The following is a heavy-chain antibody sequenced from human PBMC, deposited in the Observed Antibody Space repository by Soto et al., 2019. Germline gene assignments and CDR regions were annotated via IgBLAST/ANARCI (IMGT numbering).Heavy chain of an antibody. CDR1: GGTFSSYA. CDR3: ARVTAPTVTKYYFDY. CDR2: IIPIFGTA. Sequence: GASVKVSCKASGGTFSSYAISWVRQAPGQGLEWMGGIIPIFGTANYAQKFQGRVTITADESTSTAYMELSSLRSEDTAVYYCARVTAPTVTKYYFDYWGQGTLVTVSS. V-gene: IGHV1-69*13. D-gene: IGHD4-4*01. J-gene: IGHJ4*02.